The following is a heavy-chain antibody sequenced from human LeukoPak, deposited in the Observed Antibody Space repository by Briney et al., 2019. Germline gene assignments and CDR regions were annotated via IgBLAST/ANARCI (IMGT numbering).Heavy chain of an antibody. J-gene: IGHJ4*02. D-gene: IGHD6-19*01. CDR3: XXQXTVXRXAVXSNFDY. V-gene: IGHV4-39*01. Sequence: SETLSLTCSVSGGLITSTIHYWAWIRQPPGQGLEWIASIYYNGITYYNASLESRVTMSVDTSRNQFSLRLSSVSAADTSVYXXXXQXTVXRXAVXSNFDYXGQGTLVTVSS. CDR1: GGLITSTIHY. CDR2: IYYNGIT.